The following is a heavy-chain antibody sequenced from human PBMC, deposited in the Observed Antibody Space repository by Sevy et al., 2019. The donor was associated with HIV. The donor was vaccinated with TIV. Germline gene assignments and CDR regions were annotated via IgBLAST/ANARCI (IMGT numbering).Heavy chain of an antibody. CDR3: ARVAGAALVGATLLSDY. CDR1: GYTFTSYG. V-gene: IGHV1-18*04. D-gene: IGHD1-26*01. J-gene: IGHJ4*02. CDR2: ISAYNGNT. Sequence: ASVKVSCKDSGYTFTSYGISWVRQAPGQGLEWMGWISAYNGNTNYAQKLQGRVTMSTDTSTSTAYMELRSLRSDDTAVYYCARVAGAALVGATLLSDYWGQGTLVTVSS.